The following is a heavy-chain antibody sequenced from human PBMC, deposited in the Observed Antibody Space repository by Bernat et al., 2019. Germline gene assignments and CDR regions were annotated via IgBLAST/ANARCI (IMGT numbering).Heavy chain of an antibody. CDR3: ASVHSGWKFDY. CDR1: GYTFSTYA. V-gene: IGHV7-4-1*02. J-gene: IGHJ4*02. CDR2: INTNTGNP. Sequence: QVQLVQSGSELKKPGASVTVSCKASGYTFSTYAMNWVRQAPGQGLEWMGWINTNTGNPTYAQGFTGRFVFSLDTSVSTAYLQINSLKAEDTAMYYCASVHSGWKFDYWGQGSLVTVSS. D-gene: IGHD6-19*01.